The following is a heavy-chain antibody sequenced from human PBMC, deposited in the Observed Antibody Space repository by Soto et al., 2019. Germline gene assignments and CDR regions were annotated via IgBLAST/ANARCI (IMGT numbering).Heavy chain of an antibody. D-gene: IGHD4-17*01. CDR2: ISYDGSNE. J-gene: IGHJ6*02. Sequence: QVQLVESGGGVVQPGRSLRLSCAASEFTFKNYAMHWVRQAPGKGLEWVAGISYDGSNEDYADSVKGRFTISRDNSNPTLSLQMNSLRAEDTALYYCARDPSYGDHSGLFHYYYGMDVWGQGTAVTVSS. V-gene: IGHV3-30*04. CDR3: ARDPSYGDHSGLFHYYYGMDV. CDR1: EFTFKNYA.